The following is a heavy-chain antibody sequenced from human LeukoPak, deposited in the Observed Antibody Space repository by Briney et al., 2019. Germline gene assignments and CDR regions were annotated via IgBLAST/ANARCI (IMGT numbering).Heavy chain of an antibody. D-gene: IGHD1-20*01. CDR1: GGSISSYY. J-gene: IGHJ3*02. V-gene: IGHV4-59*01. Sequence: SETLSLTCTVSGGSISSYYWSWIRQPPGKGLEWIGYISYSGNTNYNPSLKSRVTTSVDTSTNQFSLKLTSVTAADTAVYYCARVRGVTGMPDAFDIWGQGTMVTVSS. CDR2: ISYSGNT. CDR3: ARVRGVTGMPDAFDI.